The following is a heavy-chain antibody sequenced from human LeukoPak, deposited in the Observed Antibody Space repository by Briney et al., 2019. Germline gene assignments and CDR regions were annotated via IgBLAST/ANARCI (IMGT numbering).Heavy chain of an antibody. J-gene: IGHJ6*02. Sequence: GGSLRLSCAASGFTFSSYAMSWVRQAPGKGLEWVSAISGSGGSTYYADSVKGRFTISRDNSKNTLYLQMNSLRAEDTAVYYCAKDSPSIYHGANYYYGMDAWGQGTTVTVSS. CDR3: AKDSPSIYHGANYYYGMDA. D-gene: IGHD2-2*01. V-gene: IGHV3-23*01. CDR2: ISGSGGST. CDR1: GFTFSSYA.